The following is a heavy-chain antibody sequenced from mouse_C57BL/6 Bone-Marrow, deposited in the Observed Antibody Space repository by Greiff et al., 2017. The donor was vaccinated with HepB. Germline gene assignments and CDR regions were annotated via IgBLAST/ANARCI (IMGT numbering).Heavy chain of an antibody. V-gene: IGHV10-1*01. D-gene: IGHD4-1*01. CDR1: GFSFNTYA. J-gene: IGHJ4*01. CDR2: IRSKSNNYAT. Sequence: EVKLMESGGGLVQPKGSLKLSCAASGFSFNTYAMNWVRQAPGKGLEWVARIRSKSNNYATYYADSVKDRFTISRDDSESMLYLQMNNLKTEDTAMYYCVRLGLGAMDYWGQGTSVTVSS. CDR3: VRLGLGAMDY.